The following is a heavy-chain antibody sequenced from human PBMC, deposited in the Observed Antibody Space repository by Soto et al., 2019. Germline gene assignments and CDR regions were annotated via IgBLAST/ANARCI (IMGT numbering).Heavy chain of an antibody. CDR1: GASITNNY. CDR3: ARKGYDGGWFAP. Sequence: QVQLQESGPGLVKPSETLSLTCTVSGASITNNYWSWIRQSAGQGLEYIGRIYSSGSTIYNPSLKSRVTMSVDTSKNQFSLKLTSVTAADTAVYYCARKGYDGGWFAPWGQGTLVTVSS. D-gene: IGHD5-12*01. CDR2: IYSSGST. J-gene: IGHJ5*02. V-gene: IGHV4-4*07.